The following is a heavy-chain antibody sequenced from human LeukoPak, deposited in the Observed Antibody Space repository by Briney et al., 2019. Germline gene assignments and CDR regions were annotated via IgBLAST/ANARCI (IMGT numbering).Heavy chain of an antibody. CDR3: ARGEEGFDWLSVRYYYGMDV. V-gene: IGHV6-1*01. Sequence: SQTLSLTCAISGDSVSSNSAAWNWIRQSPSRGLEWLGRTYYRSKWYNDYAVSVKSRITINPDTSKNQFSLQLNSVTPEDTAVYYCARGEEGFDWLSVRYYYGMDVWGQGTTVTVSS. CDR2: TYYRSKWYN. J-gene: IGHJ6*02. CDR1: GDSVSSNSAA. D-gene: IGHD3-9*01.